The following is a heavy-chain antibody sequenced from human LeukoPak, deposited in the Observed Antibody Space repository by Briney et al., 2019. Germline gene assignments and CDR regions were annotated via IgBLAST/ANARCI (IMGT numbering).Heavy chain of an antibody. V-gene: IGHV3-11*01. Sequence: GGSLRLSCAASGFTFSDYYMSWIRQAPGKGLEWVSYISSSGSTIYYADSVKGRFTISRDNAKNSLYLQMNSLRAEDTAVYYCATEPTWIQLGSFDPWGQGTLVTVSS. J-gene: IGHJ5*02. CDR2: ISSSGSTI. D-gene: IGHD5-18*01. CDR1: GFTFSDYY. CDR3: ATEPTWIQLGSFDP.